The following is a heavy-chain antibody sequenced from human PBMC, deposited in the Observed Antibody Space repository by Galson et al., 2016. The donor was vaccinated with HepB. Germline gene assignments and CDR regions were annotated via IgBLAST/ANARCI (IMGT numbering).Heavy chain of an antibody. J-gene: IGHJ5*02. V-gene: IGHV3-48*03. Sequence: SLRLSCAASGFTFSSYEMNWVRQAPGKGLEWVSYISSRGSSIYYADSVKGRFTISRDNAKNSLYLQMNSLRAEDTAVYYCARERSYDILAGYSGGTDNWFDPWGQGTLVTVSS. D-gene: IGHD3-9*01. CDR1: GFTFSSYE. CDR3: ARERSYDILAGYSGGTDNWFDP. CDR2: ISSRGSSI.